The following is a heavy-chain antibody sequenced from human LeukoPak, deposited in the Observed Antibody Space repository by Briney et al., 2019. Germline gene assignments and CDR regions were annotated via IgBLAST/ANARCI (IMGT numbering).Heavy chain of an antibody. J-gene: IGHJ4*02. V-gene: IGHV5-51*01. D-gene: IGHD3-22*01. Sequence: GESLKISCKGSGYSFTNYWIAWMRQMPGKGLEWMAIISPGDSNNRYSPPFQGQVTISADKSISTAYLQWSSLKASDTATYYCARTYYSDSSGYYFDYWGQGTLVTVSS. CDR1: GYSFTNYW. CDR3: ARTYYSDSSGYYFDY. CDR2: ISPGDSNN.